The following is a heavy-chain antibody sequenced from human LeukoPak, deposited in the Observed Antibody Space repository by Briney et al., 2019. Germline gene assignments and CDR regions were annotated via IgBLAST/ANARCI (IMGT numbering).Heavy chain of an antibody. V-gene: IGHV4-59*01. Sequence: PSETLSLTCTVSGGSISSYYWSWIRQPPGKGLEWIGYIYYSGSTNYNPSLKSPVTISLDTSKNQFSLKLSSVTAADTAVYYCARSSYYYGADAYDIWGQGTMVTVSP. CDR1: GGSISSYY. D-gene: IGHD3-10*01. J-gene: IGHJ3*02. CDR3: ARSSYYYGADAYDI. CDR2: IYYSGST.